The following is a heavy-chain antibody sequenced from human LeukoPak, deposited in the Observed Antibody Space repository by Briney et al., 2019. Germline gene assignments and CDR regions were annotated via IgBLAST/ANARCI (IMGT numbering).Heavy chain of an antibody. V-gene: IGHV3-23*01. J-gene: IGHJ4*02. D-gene: IGHD3-10*01. CDR2: ISGSGGST. Sequence: GGSLRLSCASSGFAFSSYAMNWVRQAPGKGLQWVSAISGSGGSTYYADSVKGRFTISRDNSKNTLYLQMNSLRAEDTAVYYCAKDRGIISDYWGQGTLVTVSS. CDR1: GFAFSSYA. CDR3: AKDRGIISDY.